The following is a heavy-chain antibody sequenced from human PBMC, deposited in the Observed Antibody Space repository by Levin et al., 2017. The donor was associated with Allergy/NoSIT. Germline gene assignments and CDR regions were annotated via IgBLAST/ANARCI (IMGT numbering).Heavy chain of an antibody. CDR2: ISGDSNHI. J-gene: IGHJ4*02. CDR1: GFSLSGNS. V-gene: IGHV3-21*06. CDR3: VGDGGYSY. D-gene: IGHD3-22*01. Sequence: PGGSLRLSCAISGFSLSGNSMNWVRQAPGKGLEWVSYISGDSNHIHYADSVRGRFTISRHDAKNSLFLQMNSLRGEDTAVYFCVGDGGYSYWGRGTLVTVSS.